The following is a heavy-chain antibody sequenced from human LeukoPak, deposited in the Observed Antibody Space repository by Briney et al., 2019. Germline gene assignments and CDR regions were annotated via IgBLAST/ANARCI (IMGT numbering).Heavy chain of an antibody. Sequence: GGSLRVSCAASGFTFSGCSLSWVRQAPGKGLEWVATINEVGSKTYYDDSVKGRFTISRDNAKNSLYLEMSSLRAEDTAVYYCARLLGTVTTFDYWGQGTLVTVSS. D-gene: IGHD1/OR15-1a*01. CDR3: ARLLGTVTTFDY. V-gene: IGHV3-7*01. CDR1: GFTFSGCS. J-gene: IGHJ4*02. CDR2: INEVGSKT.